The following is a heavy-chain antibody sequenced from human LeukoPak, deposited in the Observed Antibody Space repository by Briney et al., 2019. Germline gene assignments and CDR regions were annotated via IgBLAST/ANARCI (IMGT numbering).Heavy chain of an antibody. CDR3: AHEWWVNAFDI. J-gene: IGHJ3*02. Sequence: TLSLTCTVSGGSISSYYWSWIRQPPGKGLEWLALIYWNDDKRYSPSLKSRLTITKDTSKNQVVLTMTNMDPVDTATYYCAHEWWVNAFDIWGQGTMVTVSS. D-gene: IGHD2-15*01. CDR1: GGSISSYYW. V-gene: IGHV2-5*01. CDR2: IYWNDDK.